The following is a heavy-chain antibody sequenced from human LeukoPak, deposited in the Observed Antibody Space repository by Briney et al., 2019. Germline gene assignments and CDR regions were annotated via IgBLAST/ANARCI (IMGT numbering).Heavy chain of an antibody. CDR2: IKQDGSEK. V-gene: IGHV3-7*01. CDR3: AKDFESTYYYGSGSYSRYGMDV. J-gene: IGHJ6*01. D-gene: IGHD3-10*01. CDR1: GFTFSSYW. Sequence: GGSLRLSCEAPGFTFSSYWMSWVRQAPGKGLEWVANIKQDGSEKYYADSVKGRFTISRDNSKNTLYLQMNSLRAEDTAVYYCAKDFESTYYYGSGSYSRYGMDVWGQGTTVTVSS.